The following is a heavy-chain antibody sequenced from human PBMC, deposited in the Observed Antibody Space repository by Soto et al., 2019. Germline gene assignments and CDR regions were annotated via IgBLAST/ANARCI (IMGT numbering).Heavy chain of an antibody. CDR2: IYYSGST. J-gene: IGHJ5*02. CDR1: DGSSTGRGGC. D-gene: IGHD3-10*01. CDR3: ARGSTMAMEGRWFDP. Sequence: VVDGSSTGRGGCRISKKKPPGKGLEWIGYIYYSGSTNYNPSLKSRVTISVDTSKNQFSLKLSSVTAADTAVYYCARGSTMAMEGRWFDPWGQGTLVTVSS. V-gene: IGHV4-61*08.